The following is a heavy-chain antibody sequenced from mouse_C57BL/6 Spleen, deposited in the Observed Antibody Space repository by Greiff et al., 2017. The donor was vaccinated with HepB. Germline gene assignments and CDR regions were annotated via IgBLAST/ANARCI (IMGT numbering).Heavy chain of an antibody. D-gene: IGHD1-1*01. Sequence: EVQLVESGGDLVKPGGSLKLSCAASGFTFSSYGMSWVRQTPDKRLEWVATISSGGSYTYYPDSVKGRFTISRDNAKNTLYLQMSSLKSEDTAMYYCARQGGSSDDWFAYWGQGTLVTVSA. CDR2: ISSGGSYT. V-gene: IGHV5-6*01. CDR3: ARQGGSSDDWFAY. J-gene: IGHJ3*01. CDR1: GFTFSSYG.